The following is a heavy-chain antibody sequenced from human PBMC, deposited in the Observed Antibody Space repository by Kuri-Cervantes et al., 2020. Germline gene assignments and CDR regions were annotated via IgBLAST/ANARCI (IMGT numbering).Heavy chain of an antibody. CDR1: GGSISSGGYY. Sequence: GSLRLSCTVSGGSISSGGYYWGWIRQPPGKGLEWIGSIYYSGSAYYNPSLKSRVTISVDTSKNQFSLKLSSVTAADTAVYYCATLDVDTAMVDYRGQGTLVTVSS. CDR2: IYYSGSA. J-gene: IGHJ4*02. D-gene: IGHD5-18*01. V-gene: IGHV4-39*01. CDR3: ATLDVDTAMVDY.